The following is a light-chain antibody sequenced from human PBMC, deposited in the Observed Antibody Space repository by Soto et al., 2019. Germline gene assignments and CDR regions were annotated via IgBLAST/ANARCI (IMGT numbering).Light chain of an antibody. Sequence: DIQMTQSPYTLSASVGDRVTITCRASQSLTNWLAWYQQKPGKAPNLLIYDASRWQGGIPSRFSGRGSGTEFPLSLCRLLPDDVATYCCQRYTTSPYRCGQGTKLESK. J-gene: IGKJ2*03. CDR2: DAS. V-gene: IGKV1-5*01. CDR3: QRYTTSPYR. CDR1: QSLTNW.